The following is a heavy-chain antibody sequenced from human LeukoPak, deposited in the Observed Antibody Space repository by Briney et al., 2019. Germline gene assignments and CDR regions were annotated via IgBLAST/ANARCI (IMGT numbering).Heavy chain of an antibody. D-gene: IGHD3-10*01. V-gene: IGHV4-34*01. J-gene: IGHJ4*02. CDR3: ARGYVLVWFGELLRGSTYFDY. Sequence: SETLSLTCSVSGGSFSGSYWSWIRQPPGKGLEWIGEINHSGTTNYNPSLKSRVTISVDTSKNQFSLKLNSVTAADTAVYYCARGYVLVWFGELLRGSTYFDYWGQGTLVTVSS. CDR2: INHSGTT. CDR1: GGSFSGSY.